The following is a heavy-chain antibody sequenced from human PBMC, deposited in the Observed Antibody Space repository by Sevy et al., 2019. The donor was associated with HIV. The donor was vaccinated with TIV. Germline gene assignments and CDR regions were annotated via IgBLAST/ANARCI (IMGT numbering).Heavy chain of an antibody. D-gene: IGHD3-22*01. CDR3: ARAGYYDSSGYYSSDY. V-gene: IGHV3-30-3*01. Sequence: GGSLRLSCAASGFTFSSYAMHWVRQAPGKGLEWVAVISYDGSNKYYADSVKGRFTMSRDNSKNTRYLQMNSLRAEDTAVYYCARAGYYDSSGYYSSDYRGQGTLVTVSS. CDR2: ISYDGSNK. CDR1: GFTFSSYA. J-gene: IGHJ4*02.